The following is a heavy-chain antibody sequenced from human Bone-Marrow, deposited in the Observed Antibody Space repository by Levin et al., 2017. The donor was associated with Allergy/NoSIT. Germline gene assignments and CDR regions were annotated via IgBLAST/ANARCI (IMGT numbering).Heavy chain of an antibody. CDR3: ARDGVARPTVATVYYFDY. CDR2: VSFDGSHT. CDR1: GFTLSNYG. D-gene: IGHD5-12*01. V-gene: IGHV3-30*03. Sequence: PGGSLRLSCVASGFTLSNYGMHWVRQAPGKGLEWVAFVSFDGSHTYYADSVKGRFTISRDTSKNTVSLHMNSLRLEDTAVYYCARDGVARPTVATVYYFDYWGQGTLVTVSS. J-gene: IGHJ4*02.